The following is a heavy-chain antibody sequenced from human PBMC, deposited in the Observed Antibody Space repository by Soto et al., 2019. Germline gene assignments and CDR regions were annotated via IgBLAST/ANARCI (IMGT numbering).Heavy chain of an antibody. D-gene: IGHD1-26*01. CDR1: GFTFSSYG. J-gene: IGHJ6*02. Sequence: GGSLRLSCAASGFTFSSYGMHWVRQAPGKGLEWVAVISYDGSNKYYADSVKGRFPISRDNSKNTLYLQMNSLRAEDTAVYYCAKDRLRSYDNYYYGMDVWGQGTTVTVSS. V-gene: IGHV3-30*18. CDR2: ISYDGSNK. CDR3: AKDRLRSYDNYYYGMDV.